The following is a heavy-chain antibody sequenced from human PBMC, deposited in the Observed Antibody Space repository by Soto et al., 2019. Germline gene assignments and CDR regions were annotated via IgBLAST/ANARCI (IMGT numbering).Heavy chain of an antibody. CDR1: GYTFTSYA. V-gene: IGHV1-3*01. CDR2: INAGNGNT. CDR3: ASSYSNYALIDYYYYGMDV. Sequence: QVQLVQSGAKVKKPGASVKVSCKASGYTFTSYAMHWVRQAPGQRLEWMGWINAGNGNTKYSQKFQGRVTITRDTSASTAYMELSSLISEDTAVYYCASSYSNYALIDYYYYGMDVWGQGTTVTVSS. D-gene: IGHD4-4*01. J-gene: IGHJ6*02.